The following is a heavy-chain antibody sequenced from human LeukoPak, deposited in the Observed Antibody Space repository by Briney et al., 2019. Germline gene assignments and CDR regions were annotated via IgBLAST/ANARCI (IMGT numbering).Heavy chain of an antibody. V-gene: IGHV3-7*01. CDR3: ERGYSYASGHYFDY. CDR1: GFTFSSYL. J-gene: IGHJ4*02. CDR2: IKRDGSEK. D-gene: IGHD5-18*01. Sequence: GGSLRLSCAASGFTFSSYLMSWVRQAPGKGLEWVATIKRDGSEKYYVDSVKGRFTISRDNAKNSLYLQMNSLRAEDTAVYYCERGYSYASGHYFDYWGQGTLVTVSS.